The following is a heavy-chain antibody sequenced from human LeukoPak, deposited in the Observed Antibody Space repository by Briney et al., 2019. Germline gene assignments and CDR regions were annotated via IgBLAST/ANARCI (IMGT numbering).Heavy chain of an antibody. D-gene: IGHD5-12*01. V-gene: IGHV1-46*01. Sequence: ASVKLSCKASGYTFTSYYMHWVRQAPGQGLEWMGIINPSGGSTSYAQKFQGRVTMTRDTSTSTVYMGLSSLRSEDTAVYYCARGYSGYDFDYWGQGTLVTVSS. J-gene: IGHJ4*02. CDR2: INPSGGST. CDR1: GYTFTSYY. CDR3: ARGYSGYDFDY.